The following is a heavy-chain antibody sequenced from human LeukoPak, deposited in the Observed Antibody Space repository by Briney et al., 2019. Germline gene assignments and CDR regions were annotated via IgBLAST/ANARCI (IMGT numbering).Heavy chain of an antibody. D-gene: IGHD1-26*01. CDR1: GFTFSNAW. V-gene: IGHV3-15*05. CDR2: IKSKTDGGTT. CDR3: ARVKGEGAHFDY. J-gene: IGHJ4*02. Sequence: GGSLRLSCAASGFTFSNAWMSWVRQAPGKGLEWVGRIKSKTDGGTTDYAAPVKGRFTISRDNAKKSLYLQMHSLRAEDTAFYHCARVKGEGAHFDYWGKGTLVTVSS.